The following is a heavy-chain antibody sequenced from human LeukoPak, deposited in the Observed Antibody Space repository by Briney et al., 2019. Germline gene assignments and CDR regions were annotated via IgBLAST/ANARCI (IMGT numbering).Heavy chain of an antibody. CDR3: ARDYYDSGSYPFDY. V-gene: IGHV4-59*01. D-gene: IGHD3-10*01. Sequence: PSETLSLTCTVSGGSISSYYWSWIRQPPGKGLEWIGYIYYSGSTNYNPSLKSRVTISVDTSKNQFSLNLSSVTAADTAVYYCARDYYDSGSYPFDYWGQGTLVTVSS. CDR1: GGSISSYY. J-gene: IGHJ4*02. CDR2: IYYSGST.